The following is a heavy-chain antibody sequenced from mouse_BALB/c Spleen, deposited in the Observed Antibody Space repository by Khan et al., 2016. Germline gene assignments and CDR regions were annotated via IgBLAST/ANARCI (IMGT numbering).Heavy chain of an antibody. CDR1: EYTFTNYG. CDR2: INTNTGEP. CDR3: ARTGDYPYYAMGY. J-gene: IGHJ4*01. V-gene: IGHV9-3*02. D-gene: IGHD2-13*01. Sequence: QIQLVQSGPELKKPGETVKISCKASEYTFTNYGMNWVKQAPGKGLKWMGWINTNTGEPTYAEEFKGRFAFSLEASASTAYLQINNLKNEDSATYFCARTGDYPYYAMGYWGQGTSVTVSS.